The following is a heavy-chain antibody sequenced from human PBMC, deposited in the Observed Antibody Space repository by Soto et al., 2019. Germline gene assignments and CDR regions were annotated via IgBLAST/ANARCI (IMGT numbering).Heavy chain of an antibody. D-gene: IGHD2-2*01. Sequence: SETLSLTCVVSGGSISSSNYYWGWIRQPPGKRLELIGNIYYSGSTYYNPSLNSRVTVSVDTSKNQFSLKVTSVTAADTAVYYCARLHGYCISSSCHGHYAMDVWGQGTTVTVSS. CDR1: GGSISSSNYY. J-gene: IGHJ6*02. CDR2: IYYSGST. CDR3: ARLHGYCISSSCHGHYAMDV. V-gene: IGHV4-39*01.